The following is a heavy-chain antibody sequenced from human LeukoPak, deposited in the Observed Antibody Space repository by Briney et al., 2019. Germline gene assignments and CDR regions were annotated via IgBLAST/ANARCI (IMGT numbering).Heavy chain of an antibody. CDR3: ARDPYGDYVGYFDY. Sequence: NPGGSLRLSCAASGFTFSSYWMHWVRQAPGKGLVWVSSISSSSSYIYYADSVKGRFTISRDNAKNSLYLQMNSLRAEDTAVYYCARDPYGDYVGYFDYWGQGTLVTVSS. CDR2: ISSSSSYI. CDR1: GFTFSSYW. D-gene: IGHD4-17*01. J-gene: IGHJ4*02. V-gene: IGHV3-21*01.